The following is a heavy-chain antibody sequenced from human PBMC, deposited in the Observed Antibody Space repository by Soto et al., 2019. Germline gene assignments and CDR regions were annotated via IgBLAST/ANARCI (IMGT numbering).Heavy chain of an antibody. V-gene: IGHV3-9*01. CDR3: AKDIRIFGVVILGYGMDV. CDR1: GFTFDDYA. D-gene: IGHD3-3*01. CDR2: ISWNSGSI. Sequence: GGSLRLSCAASGFTFDDYAMHWVRQAPGKGLEWVSGISWNSGSIGYADSVKGRFTISRDNAKNSLYLQMNSLRAEDTALYYCAKDIRIFGVVILGYGMDVWGQGTTVTVTS. J-gene: IGHJ6*02.